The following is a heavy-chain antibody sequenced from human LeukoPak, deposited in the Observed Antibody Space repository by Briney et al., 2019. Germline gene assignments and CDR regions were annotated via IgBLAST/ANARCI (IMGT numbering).Heavy chain of an antibody. CDR1: GYSFTSYW. V-gene: IGHV5-51*01. Sequence: GESLKISCKGSGYSFTSYWIGWVRQMPGKGLEWMGIIYPGDSDTRYSPSLQGQVTISADKSISTAYLQWSSLKASDTAMYYCARCADDYSSSCPHFDYWGQGTLVTVSS. CDR2: IYPGDSDT. CDR3: ARCADDYSSSCPHFDY. J-gene: IGHJ4*02. D-gene: IGHD6-13*01.